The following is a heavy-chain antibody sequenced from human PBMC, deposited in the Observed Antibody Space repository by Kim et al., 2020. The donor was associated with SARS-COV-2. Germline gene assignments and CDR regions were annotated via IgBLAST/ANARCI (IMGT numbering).Heavy chain of an antibody. CDR1: GGSISSSNW. V-gene: IGHV4-4*02. D-gene: IGHD4-17*01. CDR3: ARDLLMTTVTTYAFDI. Sequence: SETLSLTCAVSGGSISSSNWWSWVRQPPGKGLEWIGEIYHSGSTNYNPSLKSRVTISVDKSKNQFSLKLSSVTAADTAVYYCARDLLMTTVTTYAFDIWGQGTMVTVSS. CDR2: IYHSGST. J-gene: IGHJ3*02.